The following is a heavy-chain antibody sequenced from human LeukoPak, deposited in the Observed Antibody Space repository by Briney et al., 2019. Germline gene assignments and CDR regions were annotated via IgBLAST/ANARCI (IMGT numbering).Heavy chain of an antibody. V-gene: IGHV1-8*03. CDR1: GYTFTRYD. J-gene: IGHJ3*02. D-gene: IGHD6-6*01. Sequence: ASVKVSCKASGYTFTRYDINWVRQATGQGLEGMGLMNTNSGNTGYAQTSQSRVTTTRNTSTSTPYIELSSLRSEDTAAYYCARADSSSSDAFDIWGQGTMVTVSS. CDR2: MNTNSGNT. CDR3: ARADSSSSDAFDI.